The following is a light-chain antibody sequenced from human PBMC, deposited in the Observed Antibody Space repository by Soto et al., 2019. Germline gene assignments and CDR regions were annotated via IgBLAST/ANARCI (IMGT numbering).Light chain of an antibody. V-gene: IGKV1-27*01. CDR2: AAS. J-gene: IGKJ1*01. CDR1: QGISTY. CDR3: QKYNSAPWT. Sequence: DIQMTQSPSSLSASVGDRVTITCRASQGISTYLAWYQQKPGKVPQILISAASTVHSVVPSRFSGSGSGTDFTLTISSLQPEDAATYYCQKYNSAPWTFGQGTKVEIK.